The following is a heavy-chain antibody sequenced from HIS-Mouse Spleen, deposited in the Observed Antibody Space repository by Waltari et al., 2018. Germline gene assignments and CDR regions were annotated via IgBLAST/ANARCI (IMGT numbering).Heavy chain of an antibody. Sequence: QLQLQESVPGLVKPSETLSLTCTVSGGSISSSSYYWGWIRQPPGKGLEWIGSIYYSGSNYYNPSLKSRVTISVDTSKNQFSLKLSSVTAADTAVYYCAREIPYSSSWYDWYFDLWGRGTLVTVSS. CDR1: GGSISSSSYY. CDR3: AREIPYSSSWYDWYFDL. V-gene: IGHV4-39*07. J-gene: IGHJ2*01. CDR2: IYYSGSN. D-gene: IGHD6-13*01.